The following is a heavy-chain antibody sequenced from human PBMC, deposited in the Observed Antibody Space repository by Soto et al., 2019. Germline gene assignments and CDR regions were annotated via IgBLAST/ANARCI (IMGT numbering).Heavy chain of an antibody. CDR1: GYTFTSYA. CDR3: VRVVAIPGYPDN. J-gene: IGHJ4*02. Sequence: ASVKVSCKASGYTFTSYARHWVRQAPGQRLEWMGWINAGNGNTKYSQKFQGRVTITADESTSTVYMELSSLRSDDTAVYYCVRVVAIPGYPDNWGQGTLVTVSS. V-gene: IGHV1-3*01. D-gene: IGHD5-12*01. CDR2: INAGNGNT.